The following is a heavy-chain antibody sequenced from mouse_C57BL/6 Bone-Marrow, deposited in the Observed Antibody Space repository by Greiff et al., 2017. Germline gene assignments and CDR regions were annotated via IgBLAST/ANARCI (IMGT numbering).Heavy chain of an antibody. V-gene: IGHV1-55*01. D-gene: IGHD4-1*01. CDR3: ARSGPLGRSFDY. CDR1: GYTFTSYW. CDR2: IYPTSGRT. Sequence: VQLQQSGAELVKPGASVKMSCKASGYTFTSYWITWVKQRPGQGLEWIGDIYPTSGRTNYNDKFKSKAILTVDTSSNTAYMQLSSLTSEDSAVFYCARSGPLGRSFDYWGQGTTLTVSS. J-gene: IGHJ2*01.